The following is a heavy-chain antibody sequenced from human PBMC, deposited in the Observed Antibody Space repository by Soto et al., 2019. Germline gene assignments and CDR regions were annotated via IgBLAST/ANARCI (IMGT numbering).Heavy chain of an antibody. CDR2: INSDGSST. Sequence: GGSLRLSCAASGFTFSSYWMHWVRQAPGKGLVWVSRINSDGSSTSYADSVKGRFTISRDNAKNTLYLQMNSLRAEDTAVYHCARGWGYFDNSGFPYFYAMDVWGQGTTVTVSS. CDR3: ARGWGYFDNSGFPYFYAMDV. D-gene: IGHD3-22*01. CDR1: GFTFSSYW. J-gene: IGHJ6*02. V-gene: IGHV3-74*01.